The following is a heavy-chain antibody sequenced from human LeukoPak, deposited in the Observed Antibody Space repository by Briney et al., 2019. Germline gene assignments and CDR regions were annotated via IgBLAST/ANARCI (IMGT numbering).Heavy chain of an antibody. CDR1: GGSISGYY. D-gene: IGHD3-9*01. V-gene: IGHV4-34*01. J-gene: IGHJ4*02. CDR3: ARGGDILTGYYWPPDY. Sequence: PSETLSLTCTVSGGSISGYYWSWIRQPPGKGLEWIGEINHSGSTNYNPSLKSRVTISVDTSKNQFSLKLSSVTAADTAVYYCARGGDILTGYYWPPDYWGQGTLVTVSS. CDR2: INHSGST.